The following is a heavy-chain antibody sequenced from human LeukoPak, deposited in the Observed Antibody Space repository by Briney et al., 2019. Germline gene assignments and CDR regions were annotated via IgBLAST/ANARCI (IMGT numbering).Heavy chain of an antibody. CDR2: ISWNSGSI. J-gene: IGHJ4*02. Sequence: PGGSLRLSCAASGFTFDDYAMHWVRQAPGKGLEWVSGISWNSGSIGYADSVKGRFTISRDNAKNTLYLQMNSLRPEDTAVYYCAKAAMYSNRWTPFDDWGQGTLVTVSS. D-gene: IGHD2/OR15-2a*01. CDR1: GFTFDDYA. V-gene: IGHV3-9*01. CDR3: AKAAMYSNRWTPFDD.